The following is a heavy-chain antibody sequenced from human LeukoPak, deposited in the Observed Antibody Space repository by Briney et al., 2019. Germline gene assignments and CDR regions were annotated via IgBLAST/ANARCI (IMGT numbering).Heavy chain of an antibody. Sequence: GASLRLSCAASGFTFSSYGMHWVRQAPGKGLARVAFIRYDGSNKYYADSVKGRFTISRDNSKNTLYLQMNRLRAEDTAVYYCAKHGPPIYSYGPSFYYLDYWGQGTLVTVSS. CDR1: GFTFSSYG. D-gene: IGHD5-18*01. CDR2: IRYDGSNK. CDR3: AKHGPPIYSYGPSFYYLDY. V-gene: IGHV3-30*02. J-gene: IGHJ4*02.